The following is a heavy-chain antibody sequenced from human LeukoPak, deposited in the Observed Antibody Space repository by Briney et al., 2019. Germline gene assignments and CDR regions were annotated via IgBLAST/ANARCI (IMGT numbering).Heavy chain of an antibody. CDR1: GYTFTSYA. Sequence: GASVKVSCKASGYTFTSYAMHWVRQAPGQRLEWVGWINAGNGNTKYSQKFQGRVTITRDTSASTAYMELSSLRSEDTAVYYCARADYDSSGYYYAIYYYYGMDVWGQGTTVTVSS. J-gene: IGHJ6*02. CDR3: ARADYDSSGYYYAIYYYYGMDV. CDR2: INAGNGNT. V-gene: IGHV1-3*01. D-gene: IGHD3-22*01.